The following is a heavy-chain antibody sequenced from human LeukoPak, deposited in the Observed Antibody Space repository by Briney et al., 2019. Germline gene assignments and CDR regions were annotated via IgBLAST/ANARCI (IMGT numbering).Heavy chain of an antibody. CDR3: ARGHDYGDYKSPFDP. V-gene: IGHV4-59*01. D-gene: IGHD4-17*01. J-gene: IGHJ5*02. CDR1: GGSISRYY. CDR2: IYYSGST. Sequence: WETLSLTCNVSGGSISRYYLSWIRQPPGKGLEGMGYIYYSGSTHYNPSLKSRVTKSVDTSKNQLDLKLSSVTAADTAVYYRARGHDYGDYKSPFDPWGQGTLVTVSS.